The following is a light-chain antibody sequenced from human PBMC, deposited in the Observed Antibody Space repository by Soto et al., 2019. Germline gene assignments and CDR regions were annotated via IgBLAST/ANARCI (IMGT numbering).Light chain of an antibody. Sequence: SSRTDPSSFSVAPGHSIAISCTETSSDVAEYKYVSWYQQHPGRAPKLIIYDVSNRPSGVSNRFSGSKSGRTASLTISGIQAADEADYYCREPTKSIDIYVLGDGKKVTVL. CDR3: REPTKSIDIYV. J-gene: IGLJ1*01. V-gene: IGLV2-14*03. CDR2: DVS. CDR1: SSDVAEYKY.